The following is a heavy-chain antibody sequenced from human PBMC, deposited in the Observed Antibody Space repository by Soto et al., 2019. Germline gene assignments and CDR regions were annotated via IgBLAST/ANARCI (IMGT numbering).Heavy chain of an antibody. J-gene: IGHJ6*02. CDR3: AKDMADYGDYYYYYGMDV. V-gene: IGHV3-30*18. Sequence: GGSLILSCAASGFTFSSYGMHWVRQAPGKGLEWVAVISYDGSNKYYADSVKGRFTISRDNSKNTLYLQMNSLRAEDTAVYYCAKDMADYGDYYYYYGMDVWGQGTTVTVSS. D-gene: IGHD4-17*01. CDR1: GFTFSSYG. CDR2: ISYDGSNK.